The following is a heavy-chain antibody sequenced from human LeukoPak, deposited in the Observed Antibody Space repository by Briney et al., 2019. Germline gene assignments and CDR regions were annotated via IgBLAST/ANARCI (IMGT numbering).Heavy chain of an antibody. Sequence: GGSLRLSCAASGFSFDDYAMHWVRQAPGKGLEGVSGISWNSGSIGYADSVKGRFTISRDNAKNSLYLQMNSLRAEDTALYYCAKDIAAAGTDAFDIWGQGTMVTVSS. D-gene: IGHD6-13*01. CDR3: AKDIAAAGTDAFDI. CDR2: ISWNSGSI. V-gene: IGHV3-9*01. J-gene: IGHJ3*02. CDR1: GFSFDDYA.